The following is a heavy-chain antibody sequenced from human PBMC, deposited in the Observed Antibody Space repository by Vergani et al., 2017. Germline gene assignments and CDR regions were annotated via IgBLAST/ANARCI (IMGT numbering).Heavy chain of an antibody. Sequence: VQLVESGGVVVQPGGSLRLSCSAAGFPFSDYGVHWVRPAPGKGLEWVSVISYDGSNKYYADSVKGRFTISRDNSKNTLYLQMNSLRAEDTAVYYCAKDLRYCSSTSCFYYYYYYMDVWGKGTTVTVSS. D-gene: IGHD2-2*01. CDR3: AKDLRYCSSTSCFYYYYYYMDV. CDR1: GFPFSDYG. V-gene: IGHV3-30*18. CDR2: ISYDGSNK. J-gene: IGHJ6*03.